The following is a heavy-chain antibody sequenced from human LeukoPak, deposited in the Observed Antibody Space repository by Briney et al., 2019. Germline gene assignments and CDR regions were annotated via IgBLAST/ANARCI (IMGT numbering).Heavy chain of an antibody. V-gene: IGHV3-23*01. CDR2: ISGSGGST. D-gene: IGHD6-19*01. J-gene: IGHJ4*02. CDR1: GFTFSSYA. CDR3: ARDFSGWLRRRYYFDY. Sequence: SGGSLRLSCAASGFTFSSYAMSWVRQAPGKGLEWVSAISGSGGSTYYADSVKGRFTISRDNAKNSLYLQMNSLRAEDTAVYYCARDFSGWLRRRYYFDYWGQGTLVTVSS.